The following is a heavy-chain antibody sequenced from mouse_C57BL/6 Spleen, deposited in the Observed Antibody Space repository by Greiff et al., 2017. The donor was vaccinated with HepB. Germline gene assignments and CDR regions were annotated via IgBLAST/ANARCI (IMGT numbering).Heavy chain of an antibody. D-gene: IGHD2-1*01. V-gene: IGHV1-26*01. CDR2: INPNNGGT. Sequence: VQLQQSGPELVKPGASVKISCKASGYTFTDYYMNWVKQSHGKSLEWIGDINPNNGGTSYNQKFKGKATLTVDKSSSTAYMELRSLTSEDSAVYYCARGDLLFAYWGQGTLVTVSA. CDR1: GYTFTDYY. J-gene: IGHJ3*01. CDR3: ARGDLLFAY.